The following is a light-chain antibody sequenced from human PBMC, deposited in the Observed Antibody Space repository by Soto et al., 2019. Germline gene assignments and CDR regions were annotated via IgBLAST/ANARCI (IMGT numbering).Light chain of an antibody. CDR3: QQSYSTPIT. Sequence: DVPMTQSPSSLSASVGDRVTTTCRASQSISSYLNWYQQKPGKAPKLLIYAASSLQSGVPSRFSGSGSGTDFTLTISSLQPEDFATYYCQQSYSTPITFGPGTKVDIK. CDR1: QSISSY. J-gene: IGKJ3*01. CDR2: AAS. V-gene: IGKV1-39*01.